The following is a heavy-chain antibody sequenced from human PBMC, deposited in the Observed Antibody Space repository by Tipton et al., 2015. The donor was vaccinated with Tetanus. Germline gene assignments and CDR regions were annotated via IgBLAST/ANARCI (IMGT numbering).Heavy chain of an antibody. CDR1: GASISSGAYY. V-gene: IGHV4-31*03. CDR3: ARGSRSGWYILDY. J-gene: IGHJ4*02. D-gene: IGHD6-19*01. CDR2: ILYSGST. Sequence: GLVKPSQTLSLICNVSGASISSGAYYWTWIRQHPGKGLEWIGNILYSGSTFYNPSLKSRVIISVDTSKNHLSLKLPSVTAADTAVYFCARGSRSGWYILDYWGQGTLVTLSS.